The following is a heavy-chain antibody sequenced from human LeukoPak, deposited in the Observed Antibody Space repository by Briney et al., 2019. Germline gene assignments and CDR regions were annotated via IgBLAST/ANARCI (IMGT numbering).Heavy chain of an antibody. CDR2: IYYSGST. J-gene: IGHJ4*02. CDR1: GGSISSSSYY. Sequence: SETLSLTCTVSGGSISSSSYYWGWIRQPPGKGLEWIGSIYYSGSTYYNPSLKSRVTISVDTSKNQFSLKLSSVTAADTAVYYCASNFPAHTDIAVAGSWGQGTLVTVSS. CDR3: ASNFPAHTDIAVAGS. V-gene: IGHV4-39*01. D-gene: IGHD6-19*01.